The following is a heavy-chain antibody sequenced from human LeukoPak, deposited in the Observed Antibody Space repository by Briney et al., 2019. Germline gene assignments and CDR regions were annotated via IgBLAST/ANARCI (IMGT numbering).Heavy chain of an antibody. CDR1: GGSISSSSYY. Sequence: PSETLSLTCTVSGGSISSSSYYWGWIRQPPGKGLEWIGSIYYSGSTYYNPSLKSRVTISVDTSKNQFSLKLSSVTAADTAVYYCARDPLVATVGLGYYYYMDVWGKGTTVTVSS. V-gene: IGHV4-39*07. CDR3: ARDPLVATVGLGYYYYMDV. D-gene: IGHD5-12*01. CDR2: IYYSGST. J-gene: IGHJ6*03.